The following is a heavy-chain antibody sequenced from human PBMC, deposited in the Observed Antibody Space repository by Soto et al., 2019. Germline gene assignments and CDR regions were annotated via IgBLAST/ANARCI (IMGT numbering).Heavy chain of an antibody. CDR1: GGSVSSKKW. J-gene: IGHJ3*01. CDR2: IFYKGDT. Sequence: QVLLQESGPGLVKASGTLSLTCALSGGSVSSKKWWTWVRQTPGKGLEWIGEIFYKGDTNYNPFLKSRVTISIDKPRNQVSLTLTSVTAADTAVYYCASYVVTGAYGAFETWGQGTVVTVSS. CDR3: ASYVVTGAYGAFET. D-gene: IGHD2-21*01. V-gene: IGHV4-4*02.